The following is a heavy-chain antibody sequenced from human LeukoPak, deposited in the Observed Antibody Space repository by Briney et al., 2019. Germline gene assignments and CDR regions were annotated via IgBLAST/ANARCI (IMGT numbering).Heavy chain of an antibody. D-gene: IGHD2-15*01. CDR1: GFTFSDYY. Sequence: GGSLRLSCAASGFTFSDYYMSWIRQAPGKGLEWVSYISSSSSYTNYADSVKGRFTISRDNAKNSLYLQMNSLRAEDTAVYYCARGTGGSWYSYYYYGMDVWGQGTMVTVSS. J-gene: IGHJ6*02. V-gene: IGHV3-11*06. CDR2: ISSSSSYT. CDR3: ARGTGGSWYSYYYYGMDV.